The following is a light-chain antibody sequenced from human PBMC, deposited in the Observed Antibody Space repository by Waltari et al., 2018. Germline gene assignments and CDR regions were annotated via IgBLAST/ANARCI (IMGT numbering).Light chain of an antibody. CDR3: QQRYNWPPIT. CDR1: QSVISY. J-gene: IGKJ5*01. CDR2: DAP. Sequence: EIVLTQSPATLSLSPGERSTLSCRASQSVISYLPWYQQKPGQCPSLLIYDAPNRATGIPARCSGSGSGTDVTLTISSLEHEDVAVYFCQQRYNWPPITFGEGTRLEIK. V-gene: IGKV3-11*01.